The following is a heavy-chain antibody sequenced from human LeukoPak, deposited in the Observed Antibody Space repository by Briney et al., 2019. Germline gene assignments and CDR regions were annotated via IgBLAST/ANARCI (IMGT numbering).Heavy chain of an antibody. CDR3: TRFGSGWYYFDY. D-gene: IGHD6-19*01. CDR2: INHSGST. Sequence: SETLSLTCAVYGGSFSGYYWSWIRQPPGKGLEWIGEINHSGSTNYNPSLKSRVTISVDTSKNQFSLKLSSVTAADTAVYYCTRFGSGWYYFDYWGQGTLVTVSS. V-gene: IGHV4-34*01. CDR1: GGSFSGYY. J-gene: IGHJ4*02.